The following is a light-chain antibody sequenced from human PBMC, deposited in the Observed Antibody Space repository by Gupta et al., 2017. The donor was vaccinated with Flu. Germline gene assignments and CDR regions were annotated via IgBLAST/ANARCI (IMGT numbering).Light chain of an antibody. Sequence: PATLSLSQGERATLSCRASENFKNFLAWYQQKPGQPPRLLIYDASNRATGVPARFSGSGSGTDFTLTISSLEPEDFAVYYCQQRNFLPFNFDPGTRVDMK. CDR1: ENFKNF. J-gene: IGKJ3*01. CDR2: DAS. V-gene: IGKV3-11*01. CDR3: QQRNFLPFN.